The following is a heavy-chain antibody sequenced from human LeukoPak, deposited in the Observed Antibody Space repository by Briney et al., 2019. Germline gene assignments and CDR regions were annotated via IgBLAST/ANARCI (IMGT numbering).Heavy chain of an antibody. CDR3: AREYYDYVWGSYRGIDY. CDR1: GGSISSYY. Sequence: SETLSPTCTVSGGSISSYYWSWIRQPPGKGLEWIGYIYYSGSTNYNPSLKSRVTISVDTSKNQFSLKLSSVTAADTAVYYCAREYYDYVWGSYRGIDYWGQGTLVTVSS. V-gene: IGHV4-59*12. CDR2: IYYSGST. D-gene: IGHD3-16*02. J-gene: IGHJ4*02.